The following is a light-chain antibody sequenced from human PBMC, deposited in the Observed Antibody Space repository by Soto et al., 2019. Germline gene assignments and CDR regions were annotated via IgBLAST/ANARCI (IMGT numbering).Light chain of an antibody. CDR2: DAS. CDR1: QSITSSF. Sequence: EVVLTQSPGTLSLSPGERATLSCRASQSITSSFLAWYQQKPGQAPRPLIYDASNRATGIPARFSGSGSGTDFTLTISSLEPEDFAVYYCQRRSNWPPWTFGQGTKVDIK. V-gene: IGKV3-11*01. J-gene: IGKJ1*01. CDR3: QRRSNWPPWT.